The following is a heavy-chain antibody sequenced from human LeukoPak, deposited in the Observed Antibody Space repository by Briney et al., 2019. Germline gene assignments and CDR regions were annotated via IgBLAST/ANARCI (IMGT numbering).Heavy chain of an antibody. V-gene: IGHV1-69*15. CDR2: IIPVFSTA. CDR1: RVTFSSYS. D-gene: IGHD3-22*01. Sequence: GASVKVSCKASRVTFSSYSVSWVRQAPGQGPEWMGRIIPVFSTANYAQQLHGRVVIAADESTSTVHMEMSSLRSDDTAMYYCARGPRATYYYDSSGFDGAFEVWGQGTMVTVSS. J-gene: IGHJ3*01. CDR3: ARGPRATYYYDSSGFDGAFEV.